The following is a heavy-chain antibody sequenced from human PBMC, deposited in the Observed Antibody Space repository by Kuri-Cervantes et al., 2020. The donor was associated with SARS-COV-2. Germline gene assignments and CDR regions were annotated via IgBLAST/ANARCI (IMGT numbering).Heavy chain of an antibody. J-gene: IGHJ5*02. CDR2: INPSGGST. CDR3: AGESGGYCSGGSCSTNWFDP. Sequence: ASVKVSCKASGGTFTSQYLHWVRQAPGQGLEWMGIINPSGGSTSYAQKFQGRVTMTGDTSTSTVYMELSSLRSEDTAVYYCAGESGGYCSGGSCSTNWFDPWGQGTLVTVSS. CDR1: GGTFTSQY. D-gene: IGHD2-15*01. V-gene: IGHV1-46*01.